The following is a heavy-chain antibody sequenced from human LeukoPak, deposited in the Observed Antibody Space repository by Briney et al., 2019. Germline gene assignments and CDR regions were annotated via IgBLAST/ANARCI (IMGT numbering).Heavy chain of an antibody. CDR2: INPNSGGT. CDR3: ARESYYYYGMDV. CDR1: GYTFTGYY. V-gene: IGHV1-2*02. Sequence: ASVKVYCKASGYTFTGYYMHWVRQAPGQGLEWMGWINPNSGGTNYAQKFQGRVTMTRDTSISTAYMELSRLRSDDTAVYYCARESYYYYGMDVWGQGTTVTVSS. J-gene: IGHJ6*02.